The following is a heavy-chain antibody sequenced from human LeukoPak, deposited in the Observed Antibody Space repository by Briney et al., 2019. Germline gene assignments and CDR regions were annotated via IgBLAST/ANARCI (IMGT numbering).Heavy chain of an antibody. J-gene: IGHJ5*02. CDR3: ARVGSRGYSGYDYNWFDP. CDR1: GGSFSSYA. Sequence: GASVKVSCKASGGSFSSYAISWVRQAPGQGLEWMGRIIPIFGTANYAQKFQGRVTITADKSTSTAYMELSSLRSEDTAVYYCARVGSRGYSGYDYNWFDPWGQGTLVTVSS. V-gene: IGHV1-69*06. CDR2: IIPIFGTA. D-gene: IGHD5-12*01.